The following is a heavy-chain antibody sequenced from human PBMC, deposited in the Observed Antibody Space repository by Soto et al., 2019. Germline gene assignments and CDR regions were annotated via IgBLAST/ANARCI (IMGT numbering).Heavy chain of an antibody. CDR1: GGSISSSSYY. CDR2: IYYSGST. V-gene: IGHV4-39*01. CDR3: ARRGYDFWSGYYGWFDP. Sequence: SETLSLTCTVSGGSISSSSYYWGWIRQPPGKGLEWIGSIYYSGSTYYNPSLKSRVTISVDTSKNQFSLELSSVTAADTAVYYCARRGYDFWSGYYGWFDPWGQGTLVTVSS. D-gene: IGHD3-3*01. J-gene: IGHJ5*02.